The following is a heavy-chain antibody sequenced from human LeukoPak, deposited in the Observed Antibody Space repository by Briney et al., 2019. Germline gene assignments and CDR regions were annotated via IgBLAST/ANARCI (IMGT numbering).Heavy chain of an antibody. V-gene: IGHV3-7*01. Sequence: GGSLRLSCVASGFSFSSYWMAWVCQAPGKGLEWVANIKYDGSLKFYVDSVKGRFTISRDNAKNSLYLDMNSLRADDTAVYFCASSHDSSGNDWGQGTMVTVSS. CDR3: ASSHDSSGND. D-gene: IGHD3-22*01. CDR2: IKYDGSLK. CDR1: GFSFSSYW. J-gene: IGHJ4*02.